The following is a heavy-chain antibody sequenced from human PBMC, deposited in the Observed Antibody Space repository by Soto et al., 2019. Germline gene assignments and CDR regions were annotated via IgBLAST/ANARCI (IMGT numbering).Heavy chain of an antibody. CDR1: GFTFTRCS. J-gene: IGHJ4*02. Sequence: LRLSCAASGFTFTRCSMNWVRQAPGKGLEWVSSISSTTNYIYYADYMKGRFTVSRDNAKNSVYLEMNSLSAEDTAVYYCARESEDLTSNFDYWGQGTLVTVSS. CDR2: ISSTTNYI. CDR3: ARESEDLTSNFDY. V-gene: IGHV3-21*01.